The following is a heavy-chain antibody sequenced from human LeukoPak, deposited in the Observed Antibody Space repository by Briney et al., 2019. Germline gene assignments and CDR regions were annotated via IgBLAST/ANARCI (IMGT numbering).Heavy chain of an antibody. CDR1: GYTFTSYG. CDR2: IRAYNGNT. D-gene: IGHD3-22*01. V-gene: IGHV1-18*01. Sequence: ASVKVSCKASGYTFTSYGISWVRQAPGQGLEWMGWIRAYNGNTNYAQKLQGRVTMTTDTSTSTAYMELRSLRSDDTAVYYCARSGGLDSSGYYSSWGQGTLVTVSS. CDR3: ARSGGLDSSGYYSS. J-gene: IGHJ4*02.